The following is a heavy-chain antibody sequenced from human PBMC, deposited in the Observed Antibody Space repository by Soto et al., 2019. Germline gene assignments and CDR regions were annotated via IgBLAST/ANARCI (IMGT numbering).Heavy chain of an antibody. V-gene: IGHV4-39*01. CDR3: ECFLGHCRHNNECFCALDA. D-gene: IGHD3-3*01. CDR1: GGSITNSNYY. CDR2: ISYTGNT. Sequence: SETLSLTCAVSGGSITNSNYYWGWVRQPPGKGLEWIGTISYTGNTFYSLSLRSRVTISLDTSRNQFSLRLSSVAAADSAVYYRECFLGHCRHNNECFCALDAWGQGTTVTVSS. J-gene: IGHJ6*02.